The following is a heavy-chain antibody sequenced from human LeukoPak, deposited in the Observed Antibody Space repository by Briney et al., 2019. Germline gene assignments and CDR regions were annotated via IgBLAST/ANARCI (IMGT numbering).Heavy chain of an antibody. CDR2: MNPNSGNT. CDR1: GYTFTSYD. J-gene: IGHJ4*02. V-gene: IGHV1-8*02. CDR3: ARSVDTAMVRRYYFDY. Sequence: ASVKVSCKASGYTFTSYDINWVRQATGQGLEWMGWMNPNSGNTGYAQKFQGRVTMTRDTSISTAYMELSRLRSDDTAVYYCARSVDTAMVRRYYFDYWGQGTLVTVSS. D-gene: IGHD5-18*01.